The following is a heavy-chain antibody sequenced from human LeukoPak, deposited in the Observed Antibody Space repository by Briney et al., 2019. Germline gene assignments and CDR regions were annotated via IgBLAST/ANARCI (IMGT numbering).Heavy chain of an antibody. V-gene: IGHV4-4*02. CDR1: GGSITNTNY. CDR2: VNLQVST. CDR3: AREGGPYRPLDY. Sequence: SETLSLTCGVSGGSITNTNYWTWVRQPPGKGLEWIGEVNLQVSTNYNPSLMGRFAISVDTSENYISLQLTSVTAADTAVYYCAREGGPYRPLDYSGQGTLVTVSP. J-gene: IGHJ4*02.